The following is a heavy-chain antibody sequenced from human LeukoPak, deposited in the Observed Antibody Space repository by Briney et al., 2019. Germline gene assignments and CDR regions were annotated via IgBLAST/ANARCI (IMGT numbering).Heavy chain of an antibody. CDR1: GYTFTSYG. D-gene: IGHD3-22*01. CDR3: ASATIVDRAFDI. J-gene: IGHJ3*02. CDR2: ISAYNGNT. V-gene: IGHV1-18*01. Sequence: ASVKVSCKASGYTFTSYGISWERQAPGQGLEWMGWISAYNGNTNYAQKLQGRVTMTTDTSTSTAYMELRSLRSDDTAVYYCASATIVDRAFDIWGQGTMVTVSS.